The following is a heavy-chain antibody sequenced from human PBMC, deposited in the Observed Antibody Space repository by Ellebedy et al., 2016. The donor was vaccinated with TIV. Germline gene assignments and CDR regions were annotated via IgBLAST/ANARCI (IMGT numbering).Heavy chain of an antibody. D-gene: IGHD3-22*01. CDR3: ARLSGLSHMMDI. V-gene: IGHV4-39*01. CDR1: GGSISSSSNY. Sequence: SETLSLTCTITGGSISSSSNYWGWIRQPPGKGLEWIASIYYTGSAYYTPSLKSRAALAVDTSKSQFSLTLRSVTAADTAVYYCARLSGLSHMMDIWGQGTLVTVSS. J-gene: IGHJ4*02. CDR2: IYYTGSA.